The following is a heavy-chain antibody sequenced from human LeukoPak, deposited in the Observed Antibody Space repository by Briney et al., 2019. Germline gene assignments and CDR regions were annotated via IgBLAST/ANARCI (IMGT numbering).Heavy chain of an antibody. J-gene: IGHJ4*02. CDR1: GYTFTGYY. V-gene: IGHV1-2*04. CDR2: INPNSGGT. D-gene: IGHD2-15*01. Sequence: GASVKVSCKASGYTFTGYYMHWVRQAPGQGLEWMGWINPNSGGTNYAQKFQGWVTMTRDTSISTAYMELSRLRSDDTAVYYCAKDVVAAISYWGQGTLVTVSS. CDR3: AKDVVAAISY.